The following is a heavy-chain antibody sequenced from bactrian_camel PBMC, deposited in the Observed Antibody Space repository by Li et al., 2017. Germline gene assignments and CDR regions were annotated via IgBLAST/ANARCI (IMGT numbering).Heavy chain of an antibody. J-gene: IGHJ4*01. CDR2: ISASGATA. V-gene: IGHV3-1*01. CDR1: GFTFRNTP. Sequence: VQLVESGGDLAQLGRSVTLSCTAQGFTFRNTPMGWLRQPPGKAMEWVADISASGATADYEAFAKGRFTISRDNAKDTLYLQMTSLKIEDTAVYYCALGSSRQATMTARGKGTQVTVST. D-gene: IGHD3*01.